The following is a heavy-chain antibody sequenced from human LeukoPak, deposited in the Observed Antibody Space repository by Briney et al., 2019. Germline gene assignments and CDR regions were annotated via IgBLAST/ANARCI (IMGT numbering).Heavy chain of an antibody. CDR1: GFTFSSYA. CDR3: AKRGDCSSTSCYTHGYYYYGMDV. Sequence: GGSLRLSCAGSGFTFSSYAMSWVRQAPGKGLEWVSAISGSGGSTYYADSVKGRFTISRDNSKNTLYLQMNSLRAEDTAVYYCAKRGDCSSTSCYTHGYYYYGMDVWGQGTTVTVSS. CDR2: ISGSGGST. V-gene: IGHV3-23*01. J-gene: IGHJ6*02. D-gene: IGHD2-2*01.